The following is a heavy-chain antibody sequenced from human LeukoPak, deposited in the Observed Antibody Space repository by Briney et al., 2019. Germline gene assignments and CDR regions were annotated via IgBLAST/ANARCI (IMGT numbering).Heavy chain of an antibody. CDR2: INHSGST. J-gene: IGHJ4*02. Sequence: PSETLSLTCAVYGGSFSGYYWSWIRQPPGKGLEWIGEINHSGSTNYNPSLKSRVTISVDTSKSQFSLKLSSVTAADTAVYYCASGFSVAGTLLDYWGQGTLVTVSS. D-gene: IGHD6-19*01. CDR1: GGSFSGYY. CDR3: ASGFSVAGTLLDY. V-gene: IGHV4-34*01.